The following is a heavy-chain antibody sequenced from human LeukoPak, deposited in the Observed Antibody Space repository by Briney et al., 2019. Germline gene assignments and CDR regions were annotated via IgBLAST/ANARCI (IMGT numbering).Heavy chain of an antibody. V-gene: IGHV4-4*07. CDR2: IYTSGST. J-gene: IGHJ4*02. CDR3: ARGERNDSSGYYPGVPGY. CDR1: GGSISSYY. Sequence: SETLSLTCTVSGGSISSYYWSWIRQPAGKGLEWIGRIYTSGSTNYNPSLKSRVTISVDKSKNQFSLKLSSVTAADTAVYYCARGERNDSSGYYPGVPGYWGQGTLVTVSS. D-gene: IGHD3-22*01.